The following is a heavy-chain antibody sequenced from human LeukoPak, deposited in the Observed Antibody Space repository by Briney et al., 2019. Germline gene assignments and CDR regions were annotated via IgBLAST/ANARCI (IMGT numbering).Heavy chain of an antibody. Sequence: GRSLRLSCAASGFIYSTYALHWVRQSPGTGLEWVAVISFDGSNKLYADSVKGRFTISRDNSNNTLYLQMNNLRAEDTAVYYCARCHPPRKPEQFFYYWGQGTLVTVSS. CDR1: GFIYSTYA. V-gene: IGHV3-30*04. D-gene: IGHD1-14*01. CDR2: ISFDGSNK. J-gene: IGHJ4*02. CDR3: ARCHPPRKPEQFFYY.